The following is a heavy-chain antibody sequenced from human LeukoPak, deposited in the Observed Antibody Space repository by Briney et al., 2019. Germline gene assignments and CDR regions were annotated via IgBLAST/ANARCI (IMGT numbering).Heavy chain of an antibody. Sequence: GGSLSLSCAASGYTFSSYSINWVRQAPGKGLEWVSSISVRSNYIYYADSVRGRFSIFRDDARDSLYLQMNSLRAEDTAVYYCVRLRRNSDTSGFYYYYDYWGQGTLVTVSS. CDR2: ISVRSNYI. V-gene: IGHV3-21*01. D-gene: IGHD3-22*01. J-gene: IGHJ4*02. CDR1: GYTFSSYS. CDR3: VRLRRNSDTSGFYYYYDY.